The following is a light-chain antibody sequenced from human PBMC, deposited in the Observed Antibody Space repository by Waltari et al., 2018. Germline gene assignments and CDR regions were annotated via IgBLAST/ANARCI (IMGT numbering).Light chain of an antibody. CDR3: AAWDDSLSGFV. V-gene: IGLV1-44*01. Sequence: QSVLTQPPSASGPPGQRVTISCSGSRSNIGSSAVHCYQQVPGTAPKLLIYTNDQRPSGVPDRFSGSKSGTSASLAISGLQSEDEAGYYCAAWDDSLSGFVFGTGTKVTVL. CDR2: TND. CDR1: RSNIGSSA. J-gene: IGLJ1*01.